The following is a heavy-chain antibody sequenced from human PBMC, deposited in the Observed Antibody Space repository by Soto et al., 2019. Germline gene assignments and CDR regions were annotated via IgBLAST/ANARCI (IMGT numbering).Heavy chain of an antibody. D-gene: IGHD5-18*01. CDR1: GGSISSSSYY. CDR2: IYYSGST. J-gene: IGHJ4*02. Sequence: SETLSLTCTVSGGSISSSSYYWGWIRQTPGKGLEWIGSIYYSGSTYYNPSLKSRVTISVDTSKNQFSLKLSSVTAADTAVYYCARHVGYSYGYFLYYFDYWVQGTLVTVSS. CDR3: ARHVGYSYGYFLYYFDY. V-gene: IGHV4-39*01.